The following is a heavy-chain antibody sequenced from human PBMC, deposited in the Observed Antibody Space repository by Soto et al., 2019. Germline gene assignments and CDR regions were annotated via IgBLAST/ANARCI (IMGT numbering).Heavy chain of an antibody. Sequence: QVQLRESGPGLVKPSETLSLTCTVSGGSITSYYWTWIRQPPGKGLEWIGFISYSGSTKYNPSLNSRVTIFVDTSNNQFPLSLTSVTAADAAVCYCARGATAGIVGWLDPGGQGILVTVPS. CDR1: GGSITSYY. CDR3: ARGATAGIVGWLDP. D-gene: IGHD6-13*01. V-gene: IGHV4-59*01. CDR2: ISYSGST. J-gene: IGHJ5*02.